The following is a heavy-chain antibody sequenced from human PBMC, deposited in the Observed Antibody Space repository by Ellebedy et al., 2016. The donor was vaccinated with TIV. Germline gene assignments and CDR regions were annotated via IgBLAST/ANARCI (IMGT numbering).Heavy chain of an antibody. J-gene: IGHJ3*02. V-gene: IGHV3-11*04. CDR3: ARIGASSGNPYAFDI. CDR1: GFTFNDYY. D-gene: IGHD3-16*01. CDR2: ISGSGTIT. Sequence: GESLKISCVASGFTFNDYYMNWIRQAPGRGLEWVSYISGSGTITYYADSVRGRFTISRDNAKNSLYLQMNSLRAEDTAVYYCARIGASSGNPYAFDIWGQGTMVTVSS.